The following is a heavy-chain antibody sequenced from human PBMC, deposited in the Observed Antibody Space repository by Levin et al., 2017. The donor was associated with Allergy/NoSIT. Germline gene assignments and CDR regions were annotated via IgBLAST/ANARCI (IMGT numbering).Heavy chain of an antibody. D-gene: IGHD4-17*01. CDR3: ARDHGDSSFGF. CDR2: TYYRSKRYN. J-gene: IGHJ4*02. V-gene: IGHV6-1*01. Sequence: PSETLSLTCAISGDSVSSNNAGWNWIRQSPSRGLEWLGRTYYRSKRYNDCALSVKSRISFDPDTSRNQFSLHLNSVTPEDTGVYYCARDHGDSSFGFWGQGTLVTVSS. CDR1: GDSVSSNNAG.